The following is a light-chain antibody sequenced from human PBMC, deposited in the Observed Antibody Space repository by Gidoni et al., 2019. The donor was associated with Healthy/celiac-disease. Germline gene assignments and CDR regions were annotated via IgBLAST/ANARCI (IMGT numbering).Light chain of an antibody. J-gene: IGKJ2*01. CDR1: QRVSSN. CDR2: VAS. V-gene: IGKV3-15*01. Sequence: EIVMTQSPATLSVSPGERATLSCRASQRVSSNLAWYQQKPGQAPRLLIYVASTRATGIPARFSCSGSGTEFTLTISILQSEDFAVYYCQQYNNWPPRYTFGQGTKLEIK. CDR3: QQYNNWPPRYT.